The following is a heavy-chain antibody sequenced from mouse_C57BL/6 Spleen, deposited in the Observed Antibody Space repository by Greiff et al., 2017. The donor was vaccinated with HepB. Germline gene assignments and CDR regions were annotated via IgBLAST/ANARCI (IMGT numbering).Heavy chain of an antibody. CDR2: ISDGGSYT. CDR1: GFTFSSYA. V-gene: IGHV5-4*01. D-gene: IGHD1-1*01. CDR3: ARDRYYGSSYVLFAY. J-gene: IGHJ3*01. Sequence: EVQVVESGGGLVKPGGSLKLSCAASGFTFSSYAMSWVRQTPEKRLEWVATISDGGSYTYYPDNVKGRFTISRDNAKNNLYLQMSHLKSEDTAMYYCARDRYYGSSYVLFAYWGQGTLVTVSA.